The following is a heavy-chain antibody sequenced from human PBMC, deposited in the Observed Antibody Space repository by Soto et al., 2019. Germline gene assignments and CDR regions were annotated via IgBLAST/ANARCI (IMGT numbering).Heavy chain of an antibody. V-gene: IGHV3-74*01. Sequence: GGSLRLSCAASGFTFSSYWMHWVRQAPGKGLVWVSRVNGDGNNTNHADSVKGRFTISRDNSKNTLYLQMNSLRAEDTAVYYCARRGVVTRYYYYGMDVWGQGTTVTVSS. CDR1: GFTFSSYW. CDR3: ARRGVVTRYYYYGMDV. D-gene: IGHD2-15*01. CDR2: VNGDGNNT. J-gene: IGHJ6*02.